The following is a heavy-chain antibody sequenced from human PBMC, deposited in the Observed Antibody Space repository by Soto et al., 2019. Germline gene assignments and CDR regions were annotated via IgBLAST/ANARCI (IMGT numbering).Heavy chain of an antibody. CDR3: ARTYYYDSSGYSPLDY. V-gene: IGHV1-8*01. Sequence: ASVKVSCKASGYTFTSYDINWVRQATGQGLEWMGWMNPNSGNTGYAQKFQGRVTMTRNTSISTAYMELSSLRSEDTAVYYCARTYYYDSSGYSPLDYWGQGTLVTVSS. D-gene: IGHD3-22*01. CDR2: MNPNSGNT. J-gene: IGHJ4*02. CDR1: GYTFTSYD.